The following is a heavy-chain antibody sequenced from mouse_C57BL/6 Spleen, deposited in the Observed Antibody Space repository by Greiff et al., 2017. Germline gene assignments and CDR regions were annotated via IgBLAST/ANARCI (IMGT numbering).Heavy chain of an antibody. CDR2: INPSTGGT. Sequence: VQLKQSGPELVKPGASVKISCKASGYSFTGYYMNWVKQSPEKSLEWIGEINPSTGGTTYNQKFKAKATLTVDKSSSTAYMQLKSLTSEDSAVYYCARRGEDAMDYWGQGTSVTVSS. CDR1: GYSFTGYY. J-gene: IGHJ4*01. CDR3: ARRGEDAMDY. V-gene: IGHV1-42*01.